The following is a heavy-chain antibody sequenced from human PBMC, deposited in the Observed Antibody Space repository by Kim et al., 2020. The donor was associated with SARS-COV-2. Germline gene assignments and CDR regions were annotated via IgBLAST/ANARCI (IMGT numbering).Heavy chain of an antibody. V-gene: IGHV3-15*01. D-gene: IGHD3-10*01. J-gene: IGHJ4*02. CDR3: TTGLTMVRGVGGDY. Sequence: AATVKGRFTISRDDSKNTLYLQMNSLKTEDTAVYYCTTGLTMVRGVGGDYWGQGTLVTVSS.